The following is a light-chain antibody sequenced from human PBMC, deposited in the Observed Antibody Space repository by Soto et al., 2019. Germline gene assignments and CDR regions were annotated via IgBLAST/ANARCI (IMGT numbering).Light chain of an antibody. J-gene: IGKJ1*01. Sequence: DIQMTQSPSTLSASVGYRVTITCRSSQSISSWLAWYQQKPGKAPNLLIYKASSLESGVPSRFSGSGSGKEFTLTISSLQPDDFATYYCQQYNSSSPETFGQGTKVDIK. CDR3: QQYNSSSPET. CDR2: KAS. CDR1: QSISSW. V-gene: IGKV1-5*03.